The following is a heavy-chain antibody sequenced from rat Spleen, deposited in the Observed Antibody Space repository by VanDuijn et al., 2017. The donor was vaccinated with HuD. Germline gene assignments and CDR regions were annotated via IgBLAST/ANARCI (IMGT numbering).Heavy chain of an antibody. Sequence: QVQLEESGPGLVQPSQTLSLTCTVSGFSLLSNSVHWVRQPPGKDLEWIAAILSGGSTYYNSVFKSRLSISRDTSKNQVYLKVNSLQTGDTATYYCARADIASVSSDGIWGQGVMVTVSS. CDR1: GFSLLSNS. CDR2: ILSGGST. V-gene: IGHV2-6*01. J-gene: IGHJ2*01. D-gene: IGHD1-2*01. CDR3: ARADIASVSSDGI.